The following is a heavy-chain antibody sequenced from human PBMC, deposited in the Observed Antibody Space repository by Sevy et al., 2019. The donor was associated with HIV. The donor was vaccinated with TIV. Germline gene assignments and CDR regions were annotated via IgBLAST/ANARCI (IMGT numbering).Heavy chain of an antibody. CDR2: MYYSGST. V-gene: IGHV4-59*01. Sequence: SETLSLTCSVSGGSMNLYFWSWIRQPPGKGLEWIGYMYYSGSTNYNPSLKSRVTILGDMSKNQFSLTMRSVTAADTAVYYCARESIGAISDFDSWGQGALVTVSS. CDR1: GGSMNLYF. J-gene: IGHJ4*02. CDR3: ARESIGAISDFDS. D-gene: IGHD3-3*02.